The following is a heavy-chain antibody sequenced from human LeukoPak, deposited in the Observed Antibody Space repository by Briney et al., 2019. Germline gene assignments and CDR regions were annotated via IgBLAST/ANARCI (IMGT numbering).Heavy chain of an antibody. D-gene: IGHD6-6*01. CDR2: ISSSSSYI. J-gene: IGHJ4*02. CDR3: AREFGGYSSSHIHFDY. Sequence: GGSLRLSCAASGSTFSSYSMNWVRQAPGKGLEWVSSISSSSSYIYYADSVKGRFTISRDNAKNSLYLQMNSLRAEDTAVYYCAREFGGYSSSHIHFDYWGQGTLVTVSS. CDR1: GSTFSSYS. V-gene: IGHV3-21*01.